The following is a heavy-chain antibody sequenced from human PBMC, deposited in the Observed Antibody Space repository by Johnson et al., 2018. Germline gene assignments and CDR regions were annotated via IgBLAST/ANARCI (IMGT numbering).Heavy chain of an antibody. CDR1: GFTFTRYG. Sequence: QVQLVESGGGVVQPGGSLRLSCAASGFTFTRYGFHWVRQAPGKGLEWVTVIWHDGSKEYYADSVKGRFTISREDSKNMIYLQMNSLRPEDTALYYCVTDGLVGKGEFYFNLWGRGTRVTVSS. J-gene: IGHJ2*01. D-gene: IGHD1-26*01. CDR3: VTDGLVGKGEFYFNL. CDR2: IWHDGSKE. V-gene: IGHV3-30*02.